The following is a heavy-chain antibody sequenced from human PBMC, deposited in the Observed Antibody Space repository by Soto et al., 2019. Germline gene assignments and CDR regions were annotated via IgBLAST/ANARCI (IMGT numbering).Heavy chain of an antibody. J-gene: IGHJ5*02. V-gene: IGHV1-18*04. CDR2: ISPRNGKT. CDR3: ARTPTPTHGDSTKNNGLDP. CDR1: GYTFSSNG. D-gene: IGHD3-10*01. Sequence: ASVKVSCKASGYTFSSNGFSWVRQAPGQGREWMGWISPRNGKTHYVEKFQGRVTMTTDTSTSTASMELRTLRYDETAVYYCARTPTPTHGDSTKNNGLDPWGQGTLVTVSS.